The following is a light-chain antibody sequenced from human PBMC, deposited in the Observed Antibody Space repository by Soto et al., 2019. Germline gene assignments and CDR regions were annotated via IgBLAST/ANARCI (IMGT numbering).Light chain of an antibody. CDR3: LQDYNYPWT. J-gene: IGKJ1*01. CDR1: RYIRTD. Sequence: QKTQTPSSPSGSVGGRFTISCRASRYIRTDVSWYQQRPGQAPKVLIYVASHLQSGVPSRFSGSGYGTDFSLTISSLQPEDVATYYCLQDYNYPWTFDQGTKVDIK. CDR2: VAS. V-gene: IGKV1-6*02.